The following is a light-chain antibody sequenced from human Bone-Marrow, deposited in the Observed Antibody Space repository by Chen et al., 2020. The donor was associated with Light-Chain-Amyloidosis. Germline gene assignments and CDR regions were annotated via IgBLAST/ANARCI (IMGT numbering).Light chain of an antibody. CDR3: SSYTITNTLV. Sequence: QSALTQPPSVSGSPGQSITISCTGTSSDVGGDNHVSWYQQHPAKAPKLMIYEVTNRPSWVPDRFSGSKADNTASLTISGLQTEDEADYCCSSYTITNTLVFGSGTRVTVL. CDR2: EVT. V-gene: IGLV2-14*01. J-gene: IGLJ1*01. CDR1: SSDVGGDNH.